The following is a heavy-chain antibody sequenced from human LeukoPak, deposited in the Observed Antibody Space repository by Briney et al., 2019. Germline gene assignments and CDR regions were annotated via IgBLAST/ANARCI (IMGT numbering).Heavy chain of an antibody. D-gene: IGHD6-13*01. J-gene: IGHJ1*01. V-gene: IGHV3-21*01. CDR2: ISSSSSYI. CDR1: GFTFSSYS. CDR3: ARGPGYSSSWYYFQH. Sequence: PGGSLRLSCSASGFTFSSYSMNWVRQAPGKGLEWVSSISSSSSYIYYADSVRGRFTISRDNAKNSLYLQMNSLRAEDTAVYYCARGPGYSSSWYYFQHWARAPWSPSPQ.